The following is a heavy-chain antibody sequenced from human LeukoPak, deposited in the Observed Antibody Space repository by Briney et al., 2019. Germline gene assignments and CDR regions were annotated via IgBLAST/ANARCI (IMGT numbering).Heavy chain of an antibody. D-gene: IGHD4-23*01. J-gene: IGHJ4*02. Sequence: SETLSLTCAVDGGSFDAFYWTWIRQPPGRGLEYIGEINHSGSTNYNPSLKSRVTISVDTSKKQFSLNLSSVTAADTAVYYCAIRRWQLDYWGQGTLVTASS. CDR2: INHSGST. V-gene: IGHV4-34*01. CDR1: GGSFDAFY. CDR3: AIRRWQLDY.